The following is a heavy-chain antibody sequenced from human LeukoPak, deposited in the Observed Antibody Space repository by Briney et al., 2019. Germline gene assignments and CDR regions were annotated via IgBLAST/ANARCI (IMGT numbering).Heavy chain of an antibody. J-gene: IGHJ6*02. Sequence: SVKVSCKASGGTFSSYAIGWVRQAPGQGLEWMGRIIPILGIANYAQKFQGRVTITADKSTSTAYMELSSLRSEDTAVYYCARIRITMVRGPSGMDVWGQGTTVTVSS. V-gene: IGHV1-69*04. CDR2: IIPILGIA. CDR1: GGTFSSYA. CDR3: ARIRITMVRGPSGMDV. D-gene: IGHD3-10*01.